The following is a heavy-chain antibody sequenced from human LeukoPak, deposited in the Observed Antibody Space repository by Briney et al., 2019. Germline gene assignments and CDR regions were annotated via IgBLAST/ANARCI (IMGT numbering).Heavy chain of an antibody. D-gene: IGHD5-18*01. V-gene: IGHV1-46*01. CDR2: INPSGGST. CDR1: GYTFTSYY. CDR3: ARELSLNRGYSYLGY. Sequence: ASVTVSCKASGYTFTSYYMHWVRQAPGQGLEWMGIINPSGGSTSYAQKFQGGVTMTRDTSTSTVYMELSSLRSEDTAVYYCARELSLNRGYSYLGYWGQGTLVTVSS. J-gene: IGHJ4*02.